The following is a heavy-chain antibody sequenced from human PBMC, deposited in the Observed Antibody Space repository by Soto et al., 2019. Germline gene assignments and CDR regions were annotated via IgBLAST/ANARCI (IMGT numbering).Heavy chain of an antibody. D-gene: IGHD2-15*01. Sequence: QITLKESGPTLVKPTQTLTLTCTFSGFSLSTSGVGVGWIRQPPGKALEWLALIYWDDDKRYSPSLKSRLTNPTDTAKNHVVLTMNSMDPVHTATYYCAPRYCSGGSRYPFDPWGQGTLGTVSS. J-gene: IGHJ5*02. CDR3: APRYCSGGSRYPFDP. CDR2: IYWDDDK. V-gene: IGHV2-5*02. CDR1: GFSLSTSGVG.